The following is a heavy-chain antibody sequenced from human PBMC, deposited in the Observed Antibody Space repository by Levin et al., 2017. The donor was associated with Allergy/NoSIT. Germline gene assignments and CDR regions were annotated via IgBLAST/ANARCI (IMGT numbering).Heavy chain of an antibody. CDR1: GASISSSIYH. CDR2: VHYGGST. V-gene: IGHV4-39*07. D-gene: IGHD6-19*01. CDR3: ARIDPGYSSGWIPFDP. Sequence: SETLSLTCTVSGASISSSIYHWAWIRQPPGTGLEWVGSVHYGGSTYYNPSLKSRVTVSEDTSKNQFSLKLSFVTAADTAVYYCARIDPGYSSGWIPFDPWGQGTLVTVSS. J-gene: IGHJ5*02.